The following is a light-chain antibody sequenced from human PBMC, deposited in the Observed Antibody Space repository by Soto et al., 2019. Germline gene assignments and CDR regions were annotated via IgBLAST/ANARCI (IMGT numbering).Light chain of an antibody. V-gene: IGLV1-44*01. CDR3: AAWDDSLNGVV. J-gene: IGLJ2*01. CDR2: SNT. CDR1: SSNIRSQT. Sequence: QSVLTQPPSASGTPGQTIALSCSGGSSNIRSQTVNWYQQLPGTAPRLLIYSNTQRPSGVPDRFSGSKSGTSASLAITGLQSDSEGEYYCAAWDDSLNGVVFGRGTKLTVL.